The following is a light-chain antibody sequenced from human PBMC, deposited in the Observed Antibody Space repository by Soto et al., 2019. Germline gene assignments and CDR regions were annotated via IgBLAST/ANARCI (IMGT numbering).Light chain of an antibody. CDR2: EAT. Sequence: QSVLTQSASVSGSPGQSITISCTGTSSEFGSYSVVSWYQQHPGKAPKLLIYEATKRPSGVSNRFSGSESGNTASLTISGLQAEDEADYYCQAYDYSLTASVFGGGTKLTVL. CDR1: SSEFGSYSV. V-gene: IGLV2-23*01. CDR3: QAYDYSLTASV. J-gene: IGLJ3*02.